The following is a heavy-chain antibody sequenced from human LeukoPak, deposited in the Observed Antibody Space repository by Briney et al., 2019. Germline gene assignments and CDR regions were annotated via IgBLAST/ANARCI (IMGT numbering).Heavy chain of an antibody. D-gene: IGHD2-15*01. CDR1: GFTFSSYG. CDR3: AREESIVGGTDV. CDR2: IWYDGSNK. V-gene: IGHV3-33*01. Sequence: GRSLRLSCAASGFTFSSYGMHWVRQAPGKGLEWVAVIWYDGSNKYYADSVKGRFTISRDNSKNTLYLQMNSLRAEDTAVYYCAREESIVGGTDVWGKGTTVTVSS. J-gene: IGHJ6*04.